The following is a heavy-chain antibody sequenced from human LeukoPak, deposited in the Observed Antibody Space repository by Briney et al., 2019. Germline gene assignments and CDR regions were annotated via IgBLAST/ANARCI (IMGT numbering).Heavy chain of an antibody. CDR2: ISSSGSTI. V-gene: IGHV3-48*03. CDR1: EFSVGSNY. J-gene: IGHJ6*04. CDR3: AELGITMIGGV. D-gene: IGHD3-10*02. Sequence: GGSLRLSCAASEFSVGSNYMTWVRQAPGKGLEWVSYISSSGSTIYYADSVKGRFTISRDNAKNSLYLQMNSLRAEDTAVYYCAELGITMIGGVWGKGTTVTISS.